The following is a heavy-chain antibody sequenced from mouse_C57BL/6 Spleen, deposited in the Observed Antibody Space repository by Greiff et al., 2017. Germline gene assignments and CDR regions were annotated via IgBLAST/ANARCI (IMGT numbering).Heavy chain of an antibody. CDR1: GYTFTSYW. CDR3: ARAERRRPHFAY. J-gene: IGHJ3*01. CDR2: IDPSDSYT. V-gene: IGHV1-69*01. Sequence: VQLQQPGAGLVMPGASVKLSCKASGYTFTSYWMPWVQQRPGQGLEWIGEIDPSDSYTNYNQKFKGTSTLTVDKSTSTAYMQLSRLTSEDSAVYYCARAERRRPHFAYWGQGTPVTVSA. D-gene: IGHD1-2*01.